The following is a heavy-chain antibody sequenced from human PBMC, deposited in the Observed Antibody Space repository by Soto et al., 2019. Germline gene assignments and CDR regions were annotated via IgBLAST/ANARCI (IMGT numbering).Heavy chain of an antibody. CDR1: GGSISSSSYY. CDR2: IYYSGST. V-gene: IGHV4-39*01. Sequence: QLQLQESGPGLVKPSETLSLTCTVSGGSISSSSYYWGWIRQPPGKGLEWIGSIYYSGSTYYNPSLKSRVTISVDTSKNQFSLKLSSVTAADTAVYYCASPLSDIFLAGLALFDHWGQGTLVTVSS. J-gene: IGHJ4*02. CDR3: ASPLSDIFLAGLALFDH. D-gene: IGHD3-9*01.